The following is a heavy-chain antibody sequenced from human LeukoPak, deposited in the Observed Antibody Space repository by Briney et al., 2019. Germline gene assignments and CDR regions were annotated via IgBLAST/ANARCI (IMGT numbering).Heavy chain of an antibody. CDR3: VKDIVSSGSGTFDY. V-gene: IGHV3-43D*03. J-gene: IGHJ4*02. CDR1: GFTFSSYA. D-gene: IGHD6-19*01. Sequence: GGSLRLSCAASGFTFSSYAMSWVRQAPGKGLEWVSLISWDGGSTYYADSVKGRFAISRDNSKNSLHLQMNSLRAEDTALYHCVKDIVSSGSGTFDYWGQGTLVTVSS. CDR2: ISWDGGST.